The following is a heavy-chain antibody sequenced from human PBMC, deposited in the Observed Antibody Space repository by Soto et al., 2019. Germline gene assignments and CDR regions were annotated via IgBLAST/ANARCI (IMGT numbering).Heavy chain of an antibody. CDR1: GFTFSSYA. J-gene: IGHJ4*02. CDR2: ISGSGGST. V-gene: IGHV3-23*01. D-gene: IGHD2-15*01. CDR3: AKDLGGYCSGGSCYSIDY. Sequence: GGSLRLSCAASGFTFSSYAMSWVRQAPGKGLEWVSAISGSGGSTYYADSVKGRFTISRDNSKNTLYLQMNSLRAEDTAVYYCAKDLGGYCSGGSCYSIDYWGQGTLVTVSS.